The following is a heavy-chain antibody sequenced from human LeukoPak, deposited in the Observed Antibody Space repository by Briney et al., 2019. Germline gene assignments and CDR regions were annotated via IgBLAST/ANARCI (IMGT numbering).Heavy chain of an antibody. D-gene: IGHD1-26*01. V-gene: IGHV3-74*01. J-gene: IGHJ3*02. CDR2: INTDGSST. Sequence: GGSLRLSCAASGFTFSSYWMHWVRQAPGKGLVWVSRINTDGSSTSYADSVKGRFTISRDSSRNTLYLQMNSLRVDDTAAYYCARGSRSGTLTSAFDIWGQGTIVTVSS. CDR1: GFTFSSYW. CDR3: ARGSRSGTLTSAFDI.